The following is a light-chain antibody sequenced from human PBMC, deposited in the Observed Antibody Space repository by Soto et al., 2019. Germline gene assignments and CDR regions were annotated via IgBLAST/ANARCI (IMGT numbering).Light chain of an antibody. V-gene: IGKV3-20*01. Sequence: EIVLMQSPGTLSLSPGERATLSCRASQSVSNNYVAWYQQKPGQPPRLLIAGASSRATGIPDRFSGSGSGTDFTLTISSLEPEDFAVYYCQQYGSSPPLTFGGGTKVEIK. CDR3: QQYGSSPPLT. CDR1: QSVSNNY. J-gene: IGKJ4*01. CDR2: GAS.